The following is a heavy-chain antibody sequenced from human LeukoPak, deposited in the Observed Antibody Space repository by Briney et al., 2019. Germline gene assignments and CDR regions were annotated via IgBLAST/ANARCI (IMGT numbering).Heavy chain of an antibody. CDR2: IHTNGRT. Sequence: PSETLSPTCTVSGDSISSYYWSWIRQTPGKGLEWIGYIHTNGRTNYSPSLKSRVTMSVDSSKNQLSLMLSSVTAADTAVYYCTRRAPTSYGHYLDSWGQGTLVTVSS. CDR1: GDSISSYY. J-gene: IGHJ4*02. D-gene: IGHD3-10*01. V-gene: IGHV4-4*09. CDR3: TRRAPTSYGHYLDS.